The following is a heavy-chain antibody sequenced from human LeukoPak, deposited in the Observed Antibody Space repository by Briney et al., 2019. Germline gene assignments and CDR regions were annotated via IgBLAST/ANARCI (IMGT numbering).Heavy chain of an antibody. CDR2: IKQDGSEK. J-gene: IGHJ4*02. CDR3: ARSNYDFWSGYYRH. D-gene: IGHD3-3*01. CDR1: GFTFSSYW. Sequence: GGSLRLSCAASGFTFSSYWMSWVRQAPGKGLEWVANIKQDGSEKYYVDSVKGRFTISRDNAKNSLYLQMNSLRAGDTAVYYCARSNYDFWSGYYRHWGQGTLVTVSS. V-gene: IGHV3-7*01.